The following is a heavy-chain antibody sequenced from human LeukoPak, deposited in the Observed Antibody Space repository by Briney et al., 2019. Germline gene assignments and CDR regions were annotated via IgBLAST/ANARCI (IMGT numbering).Heavy chain of an antibody. CDR2: INDSGRI. J-gene: IGHJ6*03. CDR3: ARRWNYGRNYYIDV. CDR1: GGSFSNYY. D-gene: IGHD1-7*01. Sequence: SETLSLPCSVYGGSFSNYYWSWIRQPPGEGLEWIGEINDSGRINYNPSLLSRVTVSVDPSKNQFSLSLTSVTATDTAVYYCARRWNYGRNYYIDVWGKGATVSVSS. V-gene: IGHV4-34*01.